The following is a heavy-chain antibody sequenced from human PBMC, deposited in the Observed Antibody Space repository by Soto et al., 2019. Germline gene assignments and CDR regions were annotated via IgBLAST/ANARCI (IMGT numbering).Heavy chain of an antibody. CDR1: GDSISSYY. J-gene: IGHJ4*02. CDR2: LYYGRSA. CDR3: ALRSMAVVPEY. Sequence: QVQLQESGPGLVKPSETLSLTCAVSGDSISSYYCMWIRQPPGKGLESIGYLYYGRSANYNPSLKXRXTXSXDTSPNQCSLTLSSMPAADTAVYYCALRSMAVVPEYWGQGTLVTVSS. D-gene: IGHD3-22*01. V-gene: IGHV4-59*01.